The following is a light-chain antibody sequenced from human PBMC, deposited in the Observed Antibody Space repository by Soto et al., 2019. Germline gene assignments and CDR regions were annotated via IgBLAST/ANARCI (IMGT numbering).Light chain of an antibody. CDR2: GNS. CDR1: SSNIGAGYD. Sequence: QAMLTQPPSVSGAPGQRVTISCTGSSSNIGAGYDVHWYHQLPGTAPKLLIYGNSNRPSGVPDRFSGSKSGTSASLAITGLQAEDEADYYCQSYDSSLSGYVFGTGTKLTVL. J-gene: IGLJ1*01. CDR3: QSYDSSLSGYV. V-gene: IGLV1-40*01.